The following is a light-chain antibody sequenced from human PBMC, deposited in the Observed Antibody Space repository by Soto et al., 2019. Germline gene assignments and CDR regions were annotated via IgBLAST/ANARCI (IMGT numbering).Light chain of an antibody. J-gene: IGLJ1*01. Sequence: QSALTQPASVSGSPGQSITISCTGTSSDFGGYNYVSWYQQHPGKAPKLIIFDVSNRPSGVSNRFSGSKSGNTASLTISGLQAEDEADYYCSSYTTSSTLENVFGTGTKVTVL. CDR1: SSDFGGYNY. CDR3: SSYTTSSTLENV. CDR2: DVS. V-gene: IGLV2-14*03.